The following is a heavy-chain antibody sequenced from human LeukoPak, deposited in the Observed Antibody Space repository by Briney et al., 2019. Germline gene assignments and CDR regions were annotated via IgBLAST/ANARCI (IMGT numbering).Heavy chain of an antibody. Sequence: SETLPLTCAVYGGSFSGYYWSWIRQPPGKGLEWIGEINHSGSTNYNPSLKSRVTISVDTSKNQFSLKLSSVTAADTAVYYCARGYHSSSWYPAPASADNRETAYYFDYWGQGTLVTVSS. CDR2: INHSGST. D-gene: IGHD6-13*01. CDR1: GGSFSGYY. V-gene: IGHV4-34*01. J-gene: IGHJ4*02. CDR3: ARGYHSSSWYPAPASADNRETAYYFDY.